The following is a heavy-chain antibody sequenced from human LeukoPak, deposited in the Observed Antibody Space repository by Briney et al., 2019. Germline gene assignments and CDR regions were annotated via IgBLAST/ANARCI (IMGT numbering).Heavy chain of an antibody. D-gene: IGHD3-22*01. CDR2: IYYSGST. CDR3: ARDNAEDGSGYYDY. Sequence: PSETLSLTCTVSGGSISSSSYYWGWIRQPPGKGLEWIGSIYYSGSTYYNPSLKSRVTISVDTSKNQFSLKLSSVTDADTAVYYCARDNAEDGSGYYDYWGQGTLVTVSS. J-gene: IGHJ4*02. V-gene: IGHV4-39*07. CDR1: GGSISSSSYY.